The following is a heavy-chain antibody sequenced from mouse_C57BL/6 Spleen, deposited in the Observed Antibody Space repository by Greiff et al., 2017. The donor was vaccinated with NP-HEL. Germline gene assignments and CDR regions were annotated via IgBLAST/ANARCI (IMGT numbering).Heavy chain of an antibody. D-gene: IGHD1-1*01. J-gene: IGHJ3*01. CDR2: INPSNGGT. CDR1: GYTFTSYW. CDR3: ARSGYYGSSYEGAWFAY. V-gene: IGHV1-53*01. Sequence: VQLQQPGTELVKPGASVKLSCKASGYTFTSYWMHWVKQRPGQGLEWIGNINPSNGGTNYNEKFKSKATLTVDKSSSTAYMQLSSLTSEDSAVYYCARSGYYGSSYEGAWFAYWGQGTLVTVSA.